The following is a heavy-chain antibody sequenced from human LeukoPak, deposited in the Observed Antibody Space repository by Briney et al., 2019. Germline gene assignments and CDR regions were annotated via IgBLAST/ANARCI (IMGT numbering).Heavy chain of an antibody. J-gene: IGHJ4*02. D-gene: IGHD4-23*01. CDR3: ARADYGGNSFDDYYFDY. V-gene: IGHV1-69*13. CDR2: IIPIFGTA. CDR1: GGTFSSYA. Sequence: GASVNVSCTASGGTFSSYAISWVRQAPGQGLEWMGGIIPIFGTANYAQKFQGRVTITADESTSTAYMELSSLRSEDTAVYYCARADYGGNSFDDYYFDYWGQGTLVTVSS.